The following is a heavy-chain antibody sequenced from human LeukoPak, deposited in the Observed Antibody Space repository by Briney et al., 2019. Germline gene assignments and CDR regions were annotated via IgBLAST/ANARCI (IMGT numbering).Heavy chain of an antibody. V-gene: IGHV3-23*01. Sequence: PGGSLRLSCAASGFTFNIYAMSWVRQAPGEGLEWVSAISARGDTTNYADSVKGRFTISRDNSKNTLYLQMNSLRAEDTAVYYCAKAAIRGVIWYYFDYWGQGTLVTVSS. CDR3: AKAAIRGVIWYYFDY. CDR2: ISARGDTT. J-gene: IGHJ4*02. CDR1: GFTFNIYA. D-gene: IGHD3-10*01.